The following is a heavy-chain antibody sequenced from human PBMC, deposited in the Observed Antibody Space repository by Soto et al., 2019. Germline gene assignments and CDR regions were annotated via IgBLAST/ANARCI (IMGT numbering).Heavy chain of an antibody. V-gene: IGHV3-23*01. CDR3: VKDQAGDYALFFPS. CDR1: GFSFSAYA. Sequence: PGGSLRLSCAASGFSFSAYAMSWVRQAPGKGLEWVSAISGSGAKTFYAGSVKGRFTISRDNSNDTVFLHLKSLRVEDTAVYYCVKDQAGDYALFFPSWGQGTPVTVSS. D-gene: IGHD4-17*01. J-gene: IGHJ5*02. CDR2: ISGSGAKT.